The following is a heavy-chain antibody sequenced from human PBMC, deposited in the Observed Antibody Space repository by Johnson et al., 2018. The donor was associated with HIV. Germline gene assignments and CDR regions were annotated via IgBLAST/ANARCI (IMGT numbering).Heavy chain of an antibody. CDR1: GFTFSSYG. J-gene: IGHJ3*02. CDR3: AKDSATDPFDI. D-gene: IGHD6-25*01. V-gene: IGHV3-NL1*01. CDR2: IYRAGST. Sequence: QMQLVESGGGVVQPGRSLRLSCAASGFTFSSYGMHWVRQAPGKGLEWVSVIYRAGSTYYADSVKDRFTISRDISKNTIYLQMNSLRAEDTAVYYCAKDSATDPFDIWGQGTMVTVSS.